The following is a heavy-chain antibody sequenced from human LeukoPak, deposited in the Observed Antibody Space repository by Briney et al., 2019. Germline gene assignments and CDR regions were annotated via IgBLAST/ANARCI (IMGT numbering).Heavy chain of an antibody. J-gene: IGHJ4*02. D-gene: IGHD7-27*01. CDR2: MYHSGST. CDR3: ARGFRGDNFDY. CDR1: GYSISSAYY. V-gene: IGHV4-38-2*02. Sequence: PSETLSLTCSVSGYSISSAYYWGWIRQPPEKGLEWIGTMYHSGSTNYNPSLKSRVTISVDTSKHQFSLKLSSVTAADTAVYFCARGFRGDNFDYWGQGTLVTVSS.